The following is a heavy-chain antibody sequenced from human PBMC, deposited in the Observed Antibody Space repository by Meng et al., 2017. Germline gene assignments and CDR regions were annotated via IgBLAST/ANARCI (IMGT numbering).Heavy chain of an antibody. CDR2: IIPIFGTA. V-gene: IGHV1-69*01. D-gene: IGHD4-17*01. CDR3: ARDYGDYAWIAKRWFDP. J-gene: IGHJ5*02. CDR1: GGTFSSYA. Sequence: QGPLVRSGAEGKKPGSSVKGSCKASGGTFSSYAISWVRQAPGQGLEWMGGIIPIFGTANFAQKFQGRVTITADESTSTAYMELSSLRSEDTAVYYCARDYGDYAWIAKRWFDPWGQGTLVTVSS.